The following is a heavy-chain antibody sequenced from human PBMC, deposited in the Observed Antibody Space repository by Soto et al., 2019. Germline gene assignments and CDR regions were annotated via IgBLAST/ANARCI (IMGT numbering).Heavy chain of an antibody. CDR2: FIISSISL. D-gene: IGHD2-15*01. V-gene: IGHV3-48*01. CDR1: GFTFSSYS. Sequence: PGGSLRLSCAASGFTFSSYSMNWVRQAPGKELVSFSFFIISSISLFYAASVKGRFTISRVIAKNSLFLQMNGLRFDDMAVYYCARGPGGGGWLIDYWGQGTLVTVSS. J-gene: IGHJ4*02. CDR3: ARGPGGGGWLIDY.